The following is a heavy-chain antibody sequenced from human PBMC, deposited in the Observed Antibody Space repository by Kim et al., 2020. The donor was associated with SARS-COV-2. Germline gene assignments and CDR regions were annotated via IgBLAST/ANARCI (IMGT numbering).Heavy chain of an antibody. CDR1: GFTFSSYG. D-gene: IGHD3-22*01. Sequence: GGSLRLSCAASGFTFSSYGMHWVRQAPGKGLEWVAVISYDGSNKYYADSVKGRFTISRDNSKNTLYLQMNSLRAEDTAVYYCARDPGFGPDSSGYYPPFDYWGQGTLVTVSS. CDR2: ISYDGSNK. J-gene: IGHJ4*02. V-gene: IGHV3-30*12. CDR3: ARDPGFGPDSSGYYPPFDY.